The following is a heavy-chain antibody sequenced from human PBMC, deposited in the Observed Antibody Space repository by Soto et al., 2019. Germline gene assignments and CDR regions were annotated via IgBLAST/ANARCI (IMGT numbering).Heavy chain of an antibody. CDR3: ARFHGSGSFWFDP. CDR1: GFTLSSYG. J-gene: IGHJ5*02. D-gene: IGHD3-10*01. CDR2: IWHDGTNK. Sequence: PGGSLRLSCAASGFTLSSYGMHWVRRAPGKGLEWVALIWHDGTNKYYADSVKGRFTISRDNSKNTLYLQMNSLRGDDTAVYYCARFHGSGSFWFDPWGQGTLVTVSS. V-gene: IGHV3-33*01.